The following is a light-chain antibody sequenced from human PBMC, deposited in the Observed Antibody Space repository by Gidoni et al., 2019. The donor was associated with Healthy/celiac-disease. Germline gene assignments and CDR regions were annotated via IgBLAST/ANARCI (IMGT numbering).Light chain of an antibody. CDR2: DNN. V-gene: IGLV1-51*01. J-gene: IGLJ3*02. CDR1: SSNIGNNY. CDR3: GTWDSSLSVWV. Sequence: QSVLPQPPSVSAPPRQKVTISCSGSSSNIGNNYVSWYQQLPGTAPKLLIYDNNKRPSGIPDRFSGSKSGTSATLGITGLQTGDEADYYCGTWDSSLSVWVFGGGTKLTVL.